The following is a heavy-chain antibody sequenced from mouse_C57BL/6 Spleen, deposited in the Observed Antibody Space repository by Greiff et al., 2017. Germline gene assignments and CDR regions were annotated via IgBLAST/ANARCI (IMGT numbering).Heavy chain of an antibody. CDR2: IDPETGGT. CDR1: GYTFTDYE. J-gene: IGHJ2*01. V-gene: IGHV1-15*01. D-gene: IGHD1-1*01. Sequence: VQLQESGAELVRPGASVTLSCKASGYTFTDYEMHWVKQTPVHGLEWIGAIDPETGGTAYNQKFKGKAILTADKSSSTAYMELRSLTSEDSAVYYCTTTVVATPVDYWGQGTTLTVSS. CDR3: TTTVVATPVDY.